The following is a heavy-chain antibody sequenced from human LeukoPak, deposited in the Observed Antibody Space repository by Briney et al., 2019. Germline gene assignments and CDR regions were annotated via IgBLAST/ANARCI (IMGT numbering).Heavy chain of an antibody. CDR3: ARLLKYYYDSSGYGEDWYFDL. J-gene: IGHJ2*01. Sequence: GGSLRLSCAAYGFTFNHHSMNWVRQAPGKGLEWISYISRSGDTIYYADSVKGRFTISRDNANNSLYLQMNSLRDEDTAVYFCARLLKYYYDSSGYGEDWYFDLWGRGTLVTVSS. CDR2: ISRSGDTI. V-gene: IGHV3-48*02. CDR1: GFTFNHHS. D-gene: IGHD3-22*01.